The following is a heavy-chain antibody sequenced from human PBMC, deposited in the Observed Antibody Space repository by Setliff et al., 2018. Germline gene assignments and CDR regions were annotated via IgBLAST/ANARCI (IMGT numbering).Heavy chain of an antibody. CDR1: RFTFSSFG. Sequence: GGSLRLSCAASRFTFSSFGMHWVRQAPGKGLEWVAFIRFDGSNKYYADSVKGRFTISRDNSKNTLYLQMDSLRVEDTAVYYCVRGEMFSTSPRADWGQGTQVTVSS. V-gene: IGHV3-30*02. CDR2: IRFDGSNK. CDR3: VRGEMFSTSPRAD. J-gene: IGHJ4*02. D-gene: IGHD2-2*01.